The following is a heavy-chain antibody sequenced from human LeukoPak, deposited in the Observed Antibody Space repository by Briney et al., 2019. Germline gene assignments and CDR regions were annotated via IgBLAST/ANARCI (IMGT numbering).Heavy chain of an antibody. D-gene: IGHD3-9*01. CDR1: GFTFSRYA. CDR2: ISSGDRK. V-gene: IGHV3-23*01. J-gene: IGHJ4*02. CDR3: AKDAIASPYFHWFDN. Sequence: PGGPLSLFCAASGFTFSRYAMLWARHATGKALEGVACISSGDRKFLAEPVKGRFPILRDKTKDTLYLQMKSLRAEDTAVYYCAKDAIASPYFHWFDNWGQGTQVIVPS.